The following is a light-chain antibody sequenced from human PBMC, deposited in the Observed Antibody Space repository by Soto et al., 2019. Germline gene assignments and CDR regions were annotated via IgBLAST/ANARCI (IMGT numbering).Light chain of an antibody. J-gene: IGKJ1*01. CDR3: QQRTNWLWT. CDR2: GAS. CDR1: QSVSSN. Sequence: EIVMTQSTATLSVSPGERATLSCRASQSVSSNLAWYQQKPGQAPSLLIYGASTRATGTPARFRGSGSGTDFTLTIDSLEPEDFAVYYCQQRTNWLWTFGPGTKVAIK. V-gene: IGKV3-15*01.